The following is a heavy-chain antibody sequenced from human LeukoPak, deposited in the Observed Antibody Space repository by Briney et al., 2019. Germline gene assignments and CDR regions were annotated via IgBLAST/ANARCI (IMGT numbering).Heavy chain of an antibody. CDR2: IGRSGGNT. CDR1: GFTFSSYA. Sequence: GGSLRLSCAASGFTFSSYAMHWVRQAPGKGLEWVSAIGRSGGNTYYADAVKGRFTTSRDTSRNTLYLQMNSLRAEDTAVYYCAKVLYCSGGSCYSFDYWGQGTLVTVSS. J-gene: IGHJ4*02. CDR3: AKVLYCSGGSCYSFDY. V-gene: IGHV3-23*01. D-gene: IGHD2-15*01.